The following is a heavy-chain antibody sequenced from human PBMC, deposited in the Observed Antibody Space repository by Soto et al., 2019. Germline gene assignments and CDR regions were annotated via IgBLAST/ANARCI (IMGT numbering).Heavy chain of an antibody. V-gene: IGHV3-33*01. CDR2: IWYDGSNK. Sequence: RGALRVSCASSVFTFSSYGMHWVRQAPGKGLEWVAVIWYDGSNKYYADSVKGRFTISRDNSKNTLYLQMNSLRAEDTAVYYCARDGIAAAEGGMDVWGQGTTVTVSS. D-gene: IGHD6-13*01. CDR3: ARDGIAAAEGGMDV. CDR1: VFTFSSYG. J-gene: IGHJ6*01.